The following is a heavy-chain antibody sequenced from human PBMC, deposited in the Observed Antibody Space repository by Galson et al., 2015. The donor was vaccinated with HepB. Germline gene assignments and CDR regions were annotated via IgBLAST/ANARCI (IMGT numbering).Heavy chain of an antibody. J-gene: IGHJ6*02. CDR1: GFTVSSNY. Sequence: SLRLSCAASGFTVSSNYMSWVRQAPGKGLEWVSVIYSGGSTYYADSVKGRFTISRDNSKNTLYLQMNSLRAEDTAVYYCARDTVIAVAGNYYYYGMDVWSQGTTVTVSS. D-gene: IGHD6-19*01. V-gene: IGHV3-53*01. CDR3: ARDTVIAVAGNYYYYGMDV. CDR2: IYSGGST.